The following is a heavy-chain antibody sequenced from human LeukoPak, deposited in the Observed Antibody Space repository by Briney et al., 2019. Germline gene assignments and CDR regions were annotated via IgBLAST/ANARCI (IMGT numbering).Heavy chain of an antibody. D-gene: IGHD6-13*01. CDR2: ISGSGGST. CDR1: GFTFSNYA. V-gene: IGHV3-23*01. J-gene: IGHJ4*02. CDR3: AKKGSRIAAAGPYFDY. Sequence: GGSLRLSCAASGFTFSNYAMSWVRQAPGKGLEWVSLISGSGGSTYYADSVKGRFTISRDNAKNSLYLQMNSLRAEDTAVYYCAKKGSRIAAAGPYFDYWGQGTLVTVSS.